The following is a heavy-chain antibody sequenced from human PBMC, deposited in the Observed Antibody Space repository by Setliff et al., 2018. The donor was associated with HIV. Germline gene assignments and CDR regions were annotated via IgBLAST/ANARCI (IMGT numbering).Heavy chain of an antibody. CDR1: GYIFTDFY. CDR2: INPKSGVA. V-gene: IGHV1-2*06. CDR3: ARAHFLVAMTRNWFDP. D-gene: IGHD5-12*01. J-gene: IGHJ5*02. Sequence: GASVKVSCKASGYIFTDFYIHWARQAPGQGLEWIGRINPKSGVADYLKKFQGRVTMTTDTSTNTAHMELIRPRFDDTAVYYCARAHFLVAMTRNWFDPWGQGTLVTSPQ.